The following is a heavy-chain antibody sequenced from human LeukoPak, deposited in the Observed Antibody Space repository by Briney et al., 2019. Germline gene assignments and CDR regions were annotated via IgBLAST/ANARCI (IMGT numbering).Heavy chain of an antibody. V-gene: IGHV4-61*02. CDR2: IYTSGST. J-gene: IGHJ4*02. CDR1: GGSISSGSYY. CDR3: ASVGRRDGYKTSYYFDY. Sequence: SETLSHTCTVSGGSISSGSYYWSWIRQPAGKGLEWIGRIYTSGSTNYNPSLKSRVTISVDTSKNQFSLKLSSVTAADTAVYYCASVGRRDGYKTSYYFDYWGQGTLVTVSS. D-gene: IGHD5-24*01.